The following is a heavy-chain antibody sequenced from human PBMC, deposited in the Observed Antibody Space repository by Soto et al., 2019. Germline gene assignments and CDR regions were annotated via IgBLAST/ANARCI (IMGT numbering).Heavy chain of an antibody. CDR1: GYSISSGYY. CDR2: IYHSGST. D-gene: IGHD3-9*01. J-gene: IGHJ6*02. CDR3: ARDTVTSPYYDILTAYYYYYGMDV. V-gene: IGHV4-38-2*02. Sequence: TLSLTCAVSGYSISSGYYWGWIRQPPGKGLEWIGSIYHSGSTYYNPSLKSRVTISVDTSKNQFSLKLSSVTAADTAVYYCARDTVTSPYYDILTAYYYYYGMDVWGQGTTVTVSS.